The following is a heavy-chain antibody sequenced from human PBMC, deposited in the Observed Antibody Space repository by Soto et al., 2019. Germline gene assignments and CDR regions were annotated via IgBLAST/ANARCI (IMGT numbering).Heavy chain of an antibody. D-gene: IGHD2-15*01. J-gene: IGHJ6*02. Sequence: SETLSLTCTVSGSSISSSNYYWGWIRQPPGKGLEWIGTIYYSGSTYYNPSLKSRVTISVDTSKNQFSLRLSSVTAADTAVYYCARQEDSYYYTMDVWGQGTTVTVSS. V-gene: IGHV4-39*01. CDR1: GSSISSSNYY. CDR3: ARQEDSYYYTMDV. CDR2: IYYSGST.